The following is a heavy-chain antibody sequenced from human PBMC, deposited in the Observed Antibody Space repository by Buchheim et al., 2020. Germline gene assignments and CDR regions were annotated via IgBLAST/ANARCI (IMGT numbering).Heavy chain of an antibody. CDR3: ARVYGSGEDV. Sequence: QVQLQESGPGLVKPSETLSLTCTVSGGSISRYYWSWIRQPPGKGLEWIGYISYSGSTNYNPSLKSRVTISVHTPKNQFSLKLSSVTAADTAVYYCARVYGSGEDVWGQGTT. CDR2: ISYSGST. V-gene: IGHV4-59*08. D-gene: IGHD3-10*01. CDR1: GGSISRYY. J-gene: IGHJ6*02.